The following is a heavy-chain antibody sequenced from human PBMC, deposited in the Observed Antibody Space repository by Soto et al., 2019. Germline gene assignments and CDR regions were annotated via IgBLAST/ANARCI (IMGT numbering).Heavy chain of an antibody. V-gene: IGHV1-18*01. Sequence: QVQLVQSGAEVKKPGASVKVSCKASGYTFSTYGISWVRQAPGQGLEWMGWISGYTGSRNYAQKFQDRVTMTTDTSTSTAYMELRSLRSDDTAVYFCARGAAAVWFDPWGQGTLVTVSS. CDR2: ISGYTGSR. J-gene: IGHJ5*02. CDR3: ARGAAAVWFDP. CDR1: GYTFSTYG. D-gene: IGHD6-13*01.